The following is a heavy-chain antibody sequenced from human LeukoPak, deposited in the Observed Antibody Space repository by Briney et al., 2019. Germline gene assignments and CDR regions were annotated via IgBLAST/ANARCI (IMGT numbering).Heavy chain of an antibody. J-gene: IGHJ4*02. CDR3: ARDPGIAPLGFDY. CDR1: GFTFSSYG. D-gene: IGHD6-13*01. V-gene: IGHV3-33*01. CDR2: IWYDGSNK. Sequence: GGSLRLSCAASGFTFSSYGMHWVRQAPGKGLEWVAVIWYDGSNKYYVDSVKGRFTISRDNSKNTLYLQMNSLRAEDTAVYYCARDPGIAPLGFDYWGQGTLVTVSS.